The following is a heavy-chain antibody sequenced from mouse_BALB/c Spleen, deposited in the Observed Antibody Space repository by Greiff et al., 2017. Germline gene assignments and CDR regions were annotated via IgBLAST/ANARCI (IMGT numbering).Heavy chain of an antibody. D-gene: IGHD1-1*01. CDR2: ILPGSGST. Sequence: QVQLKQSGAELMKPGASVKISCKATGYTFSSYWIEWVKQRPGHGLEWIGEILPGSGSTNYNEKFKGKATFTADTSSNTAYMQLSSLTSEDSAVYYCARRGFITTGMDYWGQGTSVTVSS. CDR3: ARRGFITTGMDY. J-gene: IGHJ4*01. V-gene: IGHV1-9*01. CDR1: GYTFSSYW.